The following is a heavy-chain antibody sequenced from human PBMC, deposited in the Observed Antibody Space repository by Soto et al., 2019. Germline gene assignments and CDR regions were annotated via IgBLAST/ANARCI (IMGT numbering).Heavy chain of an antibody. V-gene: IGHV3-21*01. D-gene: IGHD1-7*01. CDR2: ISSSSSYI. CDR3: ARCRGDWNYLYYYYYYGMDV. J-gene: IGHJ6*02. Sequence: SCAASGFTFSSYSMNWVRQAPGKGLEWVSSISSSSSYIYYADSVKGRFTISRDNAKNSLYLQMNSLRAEDTAVYYCARCRGDWNYLYYYYYYGMDVWGQGTTVTVSS. CDR1: GFTFSSYS.